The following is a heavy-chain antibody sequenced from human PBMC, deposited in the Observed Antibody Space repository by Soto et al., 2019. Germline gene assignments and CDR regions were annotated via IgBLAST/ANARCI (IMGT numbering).Heavy chain of an antibody. CDR2: INTNTGNP. V-gene: IGHV7-4-1*01. Sequence: QVQLVQSGSELKKPGASVKVSCKASGYTFTSYAMNWVRQAPGQGLEWMGWINTNTGNPTYAQGFTGRFVFSLYTSVSTAYLQICSLKDDDTAVYYCAVRFFASGDYDGMDVWGQGTTVTVSS. CDR1: GYTFTSYA. J-gene: IGHJ6*02. D-gene: IGHD3-3*01. CDR3: AVRFFASGDYDGMDV.